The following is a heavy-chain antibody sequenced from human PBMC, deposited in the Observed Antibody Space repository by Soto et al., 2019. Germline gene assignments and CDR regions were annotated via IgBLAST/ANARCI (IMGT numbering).Heavy chain of an antibody. J-gene: IGHJ6*02. CDR2: IYHSGTT. Sequence: PSETLSLTCTVSGGSSGSSRHHCDWIRQPPWKGLERIGRIYHSGTTYYNPPLKSRVTISVDTSKNQFSLRLTPVTAADTAVYYCARHKDCSGGSCNAVGYYYGLDVWGQGTTVTVSS. D-gene: IGHD2-15*01. V-gene: IGHV4-39*01. CDR1: GGSSGSSRHH. CDR3: ARHKDCSGGSCNAVGYYYGLDV.